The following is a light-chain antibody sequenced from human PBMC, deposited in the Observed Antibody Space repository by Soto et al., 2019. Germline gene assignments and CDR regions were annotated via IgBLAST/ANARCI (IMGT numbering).Light chain of an antibody. CDR2: SNN. CDR1: SSNIGTYT. J-gene: IGLJ2*01. V-gene: IGLV1-44*01. CDR3: AAWDASLNGVI. Sequence: QSVLTQPPSASGTPGQRVTISCTGSSSNIGTYTVNWYQQVPGTAPKLLIYSNNQRPSGVPDRFSGSKSGTSASLAISGLQSEDEADYYCAAWDASLNGVIFGGGTKLTVL.